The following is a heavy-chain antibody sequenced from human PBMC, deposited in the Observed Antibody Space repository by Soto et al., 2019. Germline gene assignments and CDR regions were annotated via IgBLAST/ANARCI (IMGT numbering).Heavy chain of an antibody. D-gene: IGHD3-10*01. J-gene: IGHJ4*02. Sequence: EVQLVESGGGLVQPGGSLRLSCAASGFTFSSYSMNWVRQAPGKGLEWVSYISSSSTTIYYADSVKGRFTISRDKAKNSLYLHMTSLRAEDTAVYDCARDPLWFGELLLDYGGQGTLVTVSS. CDR1: GFTFSSYS. CDR3: ARDPLWFGELLLDY. V-gene: IGHV3-48*01. CDR2: ISSSSTTI.